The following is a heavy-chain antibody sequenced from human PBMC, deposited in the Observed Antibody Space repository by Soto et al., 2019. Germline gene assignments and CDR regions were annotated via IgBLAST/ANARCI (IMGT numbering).Heavy chain of an antibody. CDR3: ASEPSSTDY. CDR2: ISYDGSNK. Sequence: HPGGSLRLSCAASGFTFSSYAMHWVRQAPGKGLEWVAVISYDGSNKYYADSVKGRFTISRDNSKNTLYLQMNSLRAEDTAVYYCASEPSSTDYWGQGTLVTVSS. CDR1: GFTFSSYA. V-gene: IGHV3-30-3*01. D-gene: IGHD2-2*01. J-gene: IGHJ4*02.